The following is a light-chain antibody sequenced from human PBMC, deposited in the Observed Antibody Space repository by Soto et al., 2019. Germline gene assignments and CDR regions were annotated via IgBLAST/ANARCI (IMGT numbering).Light chain of an antibody. CDR3: LQYNSYSPRT. J-gene: IGKJ1*01. CDR2: AAS. V-gene: IGKV1-17*01. CDR1: QVITND. Sequence: QMTGSPSSLSTSVGDRLSITCRASQVITNDLGWYQQKPGKAPKRLIYAASTLQSGVPSRFSGSGSGTEFTLTISSLQPEDFATYYCLQYNSYSPRTFGQ.